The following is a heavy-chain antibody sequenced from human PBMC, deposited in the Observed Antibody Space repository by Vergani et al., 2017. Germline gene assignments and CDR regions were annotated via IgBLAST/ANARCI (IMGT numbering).Heavy chain of an antibody. J-gene: IGHJ4*02. V-gene: IGHV4-34*01. CDR2: INHSGST. D-gene: IGHD4-23*01. CDR3: ARVGGGNSQVYSDY. CDR1: GGSFSGYY. Sequence: QVQLQQGGAGLLKPSETLSLTCAVYGGSFSGYYWSWIRQPPGKGLEWIGEINHSGSTNYNPSLKSRVTISVDTSKNQFSLKLSSVTAADTAVYYCARVGGGNSQVYSDYWGKGTLVTVSS.